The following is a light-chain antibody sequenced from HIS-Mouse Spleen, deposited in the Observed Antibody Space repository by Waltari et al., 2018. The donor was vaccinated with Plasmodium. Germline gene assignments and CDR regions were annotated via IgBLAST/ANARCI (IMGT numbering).Light chain of an antibody. CDR1: QGIRNY. J-gene: IGKJ2*01. CDR3: LQDYNYPYT. Sequence: AIQMTQSPSSLSASVRDRVTITCRASQGIRNYLGWYQQKPGKAPKLLISAASSLQSGVPSRFSGSGSGTDFTLTITSLQPEDFATYYCLQDYNYPYTFGQGTKLEIK. CDR2: AAS. V-gene: IGKV1-6*01.